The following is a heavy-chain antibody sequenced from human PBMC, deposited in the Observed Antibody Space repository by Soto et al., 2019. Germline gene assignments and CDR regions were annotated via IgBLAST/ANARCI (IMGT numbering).Heavy chain of an antibody. CDR3: ARVGITMVRGAPEAFDY. CDR1: GYTFTSNW. D-gene: IGHD3-10*01. J-gene: IGHJ4*02. Sequence: PGESLKISCKGSGYTFTSNWIGWVRQMPGKGLEWMGIIYPGDSETRYSPSFQGQVTISADKSINTAYLQWSSLKASDTAIYYCARVGITMVRGAPEAFDYWGQGTPVTVSS. V-gene: IGHV5-51*01. CDR2: IYPGDSET.